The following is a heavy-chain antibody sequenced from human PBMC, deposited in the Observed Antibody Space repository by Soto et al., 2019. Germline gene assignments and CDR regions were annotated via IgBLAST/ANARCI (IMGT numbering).Heavy chain of an antibody. CDR1: GYTFTSYY. CDR2: INPSGGST. CDR3: ARDRTITGTSNEFDY. Sequence: ASVKVSCKASGYTFTSYYMHWLRQAPGQGLEWMGIINPSGGSTSYAQKFQGRVTITRDTSTSTVYMELSSLRSEDTAVYYCARDRTITGTSNEFDYWGQGTLVTVSS. D-gene: IGHD1-7*01. J-gene: IGHJ4*02. V-gene: IGHV1-46*01.